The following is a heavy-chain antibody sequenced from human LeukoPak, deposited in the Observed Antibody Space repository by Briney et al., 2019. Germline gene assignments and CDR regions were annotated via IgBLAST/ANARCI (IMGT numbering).Heavy chain of an antibody. CDR3: ARESDYYHYYMDV. CDR1: GGSISSGSYY. V-gene: IGHV4-61*02. J-gene: IGHJ6*03. Sequence: SETLSLTCTVSGGSISSGSYYWSWIRQPAGKGLEWIGRIYTSGSTNYNPSLKSRVTISVDTSKNQFSLKLSSVTAADTAVYYCARESDYYHYYMDVWGKGTTVTVSS. CDR2: IYTSGST.